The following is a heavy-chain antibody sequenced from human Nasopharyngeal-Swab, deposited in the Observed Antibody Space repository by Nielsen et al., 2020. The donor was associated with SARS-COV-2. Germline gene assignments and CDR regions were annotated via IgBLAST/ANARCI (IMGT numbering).Heavy chain of an antibody. J-gene: IGHJ6*02. D-gene: IGHD3-22*01. V-gene: IGHV4-39*07. CDR2: INHSGST. CDR1: GGSISSTSYY. Sequence: SETLSLTCTVSGGSISSTSYYWNWIRQPPGKGLEWIGEINHSGSTNYNPSLRSRVTMSVDTSKKQFSLQLSSVTAADTAVYYCARGAGDSSGYYLIGHSYYHGMDVWGQGTTVTVSS. CDR3: ARGAGDSSGYYLIGHSYYHGMDV.